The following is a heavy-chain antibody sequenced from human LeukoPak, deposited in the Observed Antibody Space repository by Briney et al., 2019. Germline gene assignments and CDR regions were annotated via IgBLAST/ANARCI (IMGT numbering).Heavy chain of an antibody. J-gene: IGHJ4*02. CDR2: ISYDGSNK. Sequence: PGGSLRLSCAASGFTFSSYAMHWVRQAPGKGLEWVAVISYDGSNKYYADSVKGRFTISRDNSKNTLYLQMNSLRAEDTAVYYCARDGYNFDSWGQGTLVTVYS. CDR1: GFTFSSYA. V-gene: IGHV3-30*04. CDR3: ARDGYNFDS. D-gene: IGHD5-24*01.